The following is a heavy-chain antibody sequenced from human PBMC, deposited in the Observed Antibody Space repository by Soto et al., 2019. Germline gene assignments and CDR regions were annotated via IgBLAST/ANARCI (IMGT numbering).Heavy chain of an antibody. Sequence: GGSLRLSCAASGFTFSSYSINWVRQAPGEGLEWLLFISISGGATYYADSVKGRFTVSRDYAKNSLYLQMNSLTDEDTAVYYCARDSLYAFDIWGQGTMVTVSS. CDR3: ARDSLYAFDI. J-gene: IGHJ3*02. CDR1: GFTFSSYS. CDR2: ISISGGAT. V-gene: IGHV3-48*02.